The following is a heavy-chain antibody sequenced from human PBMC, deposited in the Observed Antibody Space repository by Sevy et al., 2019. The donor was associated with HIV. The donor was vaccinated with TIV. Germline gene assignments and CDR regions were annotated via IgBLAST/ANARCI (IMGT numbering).Heavy chain of an antibody. V-gene: IGHV1-46*03. CDR1: GYTFTNYY. D-gene: IGHD6-19*01. J-gene: IGHJ3*02. CDR3: TRAPGSSGWDAFHI. CDR2: INRSGGST. Sequence: ASVKVSYKASGYTFTNYYIHWVRQAPGQGLEWMGIINRSGGSTSYAQKFQGRVTMTRDTSTSTLYMELSSLRFDDTAVYYCTRAPGSSGWDAFHIWGQGTMVTVSS.